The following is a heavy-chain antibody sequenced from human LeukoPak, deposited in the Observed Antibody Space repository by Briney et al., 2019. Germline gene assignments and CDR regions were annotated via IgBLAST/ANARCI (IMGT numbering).Heavy chain of an antibody. CDR1: GFAFSSYS. J-gene: IGHJ4*02. V-gene: IGHV3-9*01. D-gene: IGHD1-1*01. CDR2: ISWNSGSI. Sequence: SLRLSCAASGFAFSSYSMNWVRQAPGKGLEWVSGISWNSGSIGYADSVKGRFTISRDNAKNSLYLQMNSLRAEDTALYYCAKITSPNDYWGQGTLVTVSS. CDR3: AKITSPNDY.